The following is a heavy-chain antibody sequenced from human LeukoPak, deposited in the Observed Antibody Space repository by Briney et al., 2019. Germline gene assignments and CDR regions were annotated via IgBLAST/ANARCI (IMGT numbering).Heavy chain of an antibody. J-gene: IGHJ4*02. D-gene: IGHD4-17*01. Sequence: GGSVRLSCTASGFTFGDYAMSWVRQAPGKGLEWVGFIRSKAYGGTTEYAASVKGRFTISRDDSKSIAYLQMNSLKTEDTAVYYCTRGDGDPRWYWGQGTLVTVSS. CDR2: IRSKAYGGTT. CDR3: TRGDGDPRWY. CDR1: GFTFGDYA. V-gene: IGHV3-49*04.